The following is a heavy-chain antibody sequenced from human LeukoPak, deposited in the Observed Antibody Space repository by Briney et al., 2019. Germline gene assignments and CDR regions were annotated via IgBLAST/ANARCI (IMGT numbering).Heavy chain of an antibody. D-gene: IGHD4-17*01. Sequence: GGSLRLSCAASGFSFSSFEMNWVRQAPGKGLEWVSYVSRSGSTIYYADSVKGRFTISRDNAKNSLYLQMNSLRSDDTAVYYCVKSTVTNYFDDWGQGTLVTVSS. CDR3: VKSTVTNYFDD. CDR1: GFSFSSFE. V-gene: IGHV3-48*03. CDR2: VSRSGSTI. J-gene: IGHJ4*02.